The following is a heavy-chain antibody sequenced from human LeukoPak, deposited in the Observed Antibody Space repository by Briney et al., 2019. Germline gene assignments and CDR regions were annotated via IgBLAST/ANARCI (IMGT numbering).Heavy chain of an antibody. J-gene: IGHJ4*02. Sequence: PSETLSLTCTVSGGSISSYYWSWIRQPPGKGLEWIAYIYYSGTTDYNPSLKSRVTISVDTSKNQFSLKLSSVTAADTAVYYCARTGYSSGRSFDYWGQGTLVTLSS. CDR2: IYYSGTT. V-gene: IGHV4-59*01. CDR1: GGSISSYY. D-gene: IGHD1-14*01. CDR3: ARTGYSSGRSFDY.